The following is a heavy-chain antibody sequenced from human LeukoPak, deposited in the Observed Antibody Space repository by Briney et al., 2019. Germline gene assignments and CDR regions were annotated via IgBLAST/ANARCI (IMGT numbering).Heavy chain of an antibody. CDR3: AKARYSSGYEVDI. Sequence: PGRSLRLSCAASGFTFRSYAMHWVRQAPGKGLEWVAVISYDGSNKYYADSVKGRFTISKDNSQNTLYLQMNSLRAEDTAVYYCAKARYSSGYEVDIWGQGTMVTVSS. CDR2: ISYDGSNK. J-gene: IGHJ3*02. D-gene: IGHD3-22*01. V-gene: IGHV3-30-3*01. CDR1: GFTFRSYA.